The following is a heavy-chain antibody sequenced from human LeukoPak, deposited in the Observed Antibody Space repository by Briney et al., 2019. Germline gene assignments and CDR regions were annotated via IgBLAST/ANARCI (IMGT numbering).Heavy chain of an antibody. V-gene: IGHV1-8*02. CDR3: ARAGDSSGYYYPLRSDAFDI. CDR1: GGTFNNYA. Sequence: ASVKVSCKASGGTFNNYAINWVRQATGQGLEWMGWMNPNSGNTGYAQKFQGRVTMTRNTSISTAYMELSSLRSEDTAVYYCARAGDSSGYYYPLRSDAFDIWGQGTMVTVSS. CDR2: MNPNSGNT. J-gene: IGHJ3*02. D-gene: IGHD3-22*01.